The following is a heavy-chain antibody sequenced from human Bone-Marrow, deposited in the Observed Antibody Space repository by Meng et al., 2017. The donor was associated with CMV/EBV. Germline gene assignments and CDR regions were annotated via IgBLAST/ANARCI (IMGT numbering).Heavy chain of an antibody. D-gene: IGHD1-14*01. CDR3: ARNQAPEDTVAL. CDR1: GYPISDGFY. CDR2: IYHSGNT. V-gene: IGHV4-38-2*01. Sequence: GSLRRSCSVSGYPISDGFYWGWIRQPPGKGLAWIGSIYHSGNTYYNPSLKSRVTISVDTSRNQFSLKVSAVTAADTAVYYCARNQAPEDTVALWGQGTMVTVSS. J-gene: IGHJ3*01.